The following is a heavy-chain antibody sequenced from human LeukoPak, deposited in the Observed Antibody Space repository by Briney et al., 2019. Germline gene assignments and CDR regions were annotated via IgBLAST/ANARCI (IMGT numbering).Heavy chain of an antibody. D-gene: IGHD6-19*01. CDR1: GYTFTSYY. CDR3: ARSGWPTTNFDY. J-gene: IGHJ4*02. Sequence: ASVKVSCKASGYTFTSYYMHWVRQAPGQGLERMGIINPSGGSTSYAQKFQGRVTMTRDMSTSTVYMELSSLRSEDTAVYYCARSGWPTTNFDYWGQGTLVTVSS. V-gene: IGHV1-46*01. CDR2: INPSGGST.